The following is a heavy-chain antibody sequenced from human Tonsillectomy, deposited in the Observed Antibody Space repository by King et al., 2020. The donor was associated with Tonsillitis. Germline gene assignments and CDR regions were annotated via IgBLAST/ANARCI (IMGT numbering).Heavy chain of an antibody. CDR3: ARVFPYSSDSSGYYFDY. V-gene: IGHV3-74*01. CDR2: INSDGSST. CDR1: GFIFSSYW. D-gene: IGHD3-22*01. J-gene: IGHJ4*02. Sequence: VQLVESGGGLVQPGGSLRLSCAASGFIFSSYWRHWVRQTRGKGLVWVSRINSDGSSTSYADSVKGRLTISRDNAKNTLYLQMSSLRAEDTAVYYCARVFPYSSDSSGYYFDYWGRGTLVTVSS.